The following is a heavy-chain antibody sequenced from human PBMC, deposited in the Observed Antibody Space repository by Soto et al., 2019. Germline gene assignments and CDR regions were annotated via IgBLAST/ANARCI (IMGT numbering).Heavy chain of an antibody. D-gene: IGHD2-8*02. J-gene: IGHJ4*02. CDR3: ARGGGVCYSDY. Sequence: PSETLSLTCAVSGGSISSYYWSWIRQPPGKGLEWIGYIYYSGITDYNPSLKSRVTISVDTSKSQFSLKLSSVTAADTAVDYCARGGGVCYSDYCGPGTLVTGSS. V-gene: IGHV4-59*01. CDR2: IYYSGIT. CDR1: GGSISSYY.